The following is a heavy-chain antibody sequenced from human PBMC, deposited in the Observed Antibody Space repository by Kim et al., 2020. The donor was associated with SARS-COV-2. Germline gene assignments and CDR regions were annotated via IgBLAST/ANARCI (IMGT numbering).Heavy chain of an antibody. CDR1: GGSISSGGYY. V-gene: IGHV4-31*03. CDR3: ARDSQPYYYGSGSYYTRPGLYYGMDV. J-gene: IGHJ6*02. Sequence: SETLSLTCTVSGGSISSGGYYWSWIRQHPGKGLEWIGYIYYSGSTYYNPSLKSRVTISVDTSKNQFSLKLSSVTAADTAVYYCARDSQPYYYGSGSYYTRPGLYYGMDVWGQGTTVTVSS. D-gene: IGHD3-10*01. CDR2: IYYSGST.